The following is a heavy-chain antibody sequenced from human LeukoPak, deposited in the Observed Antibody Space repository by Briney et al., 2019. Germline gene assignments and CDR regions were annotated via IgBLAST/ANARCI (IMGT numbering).Heavy chain of an antibody. CDR3: ARDKGYCSGGSCYNWFDP. J-gene: IGHJ5*02. D-gene: IGHD2-15*01. Sequence: GASVKVSCKASGGTFSSYAISWVRQAPGQGLEWMGGIIPIFGTANYAQKFQGRVTITADKSTSTAYMELSSLRSEDTAVYYCARDKGYCSGGSCYNWFDPWGQGTLVTVSS. V-gene: IGHV1-69*06. CDR2: IIPIFGTA. CDR1: GGTFSSYA.